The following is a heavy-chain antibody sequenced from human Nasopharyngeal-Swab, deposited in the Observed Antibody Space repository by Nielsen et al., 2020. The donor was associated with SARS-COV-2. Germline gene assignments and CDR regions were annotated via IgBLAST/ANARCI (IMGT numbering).Heavy chain of an antibody. D-gene: IGHD2-2*01. CDR1: GFTFSDYY. V-gene: IGHV3-11*06. J-gene: IGHJ6*02. Sequence: GESLKISCAASGFTFSDYYMSWISQAPGKGLEWVSYISSSTSYTNYADSVKGRFTISRDNAKNSLYLQMNSLRAEDTAVYYCAREGNTSAGDYYYGMDVWGQGTTVTVSS. CDR3: AREGNTSAGDYYYGMDV. CDR2: ISSSTSYT.